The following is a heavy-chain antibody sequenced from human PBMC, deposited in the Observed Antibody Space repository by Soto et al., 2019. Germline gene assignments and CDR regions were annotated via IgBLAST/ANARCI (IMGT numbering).Heavy chain of an antibody. CDR1: GASISSYY. D-gene: IGHD1-26*01. V-gene: IGHV4-59*01. CDR2: FYYSGST. J-gene: IGHJ5*02. Sequence: PSETLSLTCTVSGASISSYYWSWVRQPPGKGLEWIGYFYYSGSTNYNPSLKSRVSMSADTSQKQFSLTLSYVTAADTAVYYCADGGTAQVYLQSWGQGVLVTVSS. CDR3: ADGGTAQVYLQS.